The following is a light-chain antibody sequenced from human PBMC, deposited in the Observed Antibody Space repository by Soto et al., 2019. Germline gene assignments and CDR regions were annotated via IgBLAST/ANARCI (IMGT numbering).Light chain of an antibody. J-gene: IGKJ2*01. V-gene: IGKV1-39*01. CDR2: AAS. Sequence: DIQMTQSPSSLSASVGDRVTITCRASQSISSYLNGYQQKPGKAPKLLIYAASSLQSGVPSRFSGSGSGTDFTLTISSLQPEDFAPYYCQQSYSTPPVTFGQGTKLEIK. CDR1: QSISSY. CDR3: QQSYSTPPVT.